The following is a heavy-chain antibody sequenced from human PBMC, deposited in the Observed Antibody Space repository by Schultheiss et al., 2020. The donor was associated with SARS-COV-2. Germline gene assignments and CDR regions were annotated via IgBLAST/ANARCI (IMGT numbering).Heavy chain of an antibody. J-gene: IGHJ3*02. CDR3: ARALYGDAFDI. V-gene: IGHV3-11*01. CDR1: GFTFSDYY. Sequence: GESLKISCVASGFTFSDYYMSWIRQAPGKGLEWVSYISSSSSTIYYADSVKGRFTISRDNAKNSLYLQMNSLRAEDMALYYCARALYGDAFDIWGQGTTVTVSS. D-gene: IGHD3-16*01. CDR2: ISSSSSTI.